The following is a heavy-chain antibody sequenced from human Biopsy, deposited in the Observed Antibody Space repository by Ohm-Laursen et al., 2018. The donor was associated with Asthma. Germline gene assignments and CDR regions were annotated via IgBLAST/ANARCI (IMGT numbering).Heavy chain of an antibody. D-gene: IGHD3-3*01. CDR3: AKDTEGRYDFWSGLSYNYYGMDV. V-gene: IGHV3-30*18. CDR1: GFTSSSYG. CDR2: ISYDGSNK. J-gene: IGHJ6*02. Sequence: SLRLSCSALGFTSSSYGMYWVRQAPGKGLEWVAVISYDGSNKYYADSVKGRFTISRDNSKNTPYLQMNSLRAEDTAVYYCAKDTEGRYDFWSGLSYNYYGMDVWGQGTTVTVSS.